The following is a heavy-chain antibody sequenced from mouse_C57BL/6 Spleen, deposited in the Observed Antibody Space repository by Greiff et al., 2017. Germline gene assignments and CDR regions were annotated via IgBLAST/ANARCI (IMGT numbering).Heavy chain of an antibody. D-gene: IGHD1-1*01. CDR2: ISSGGSYT. V-gene: IGHV5-6*01. J-gene: IGHJ1*03. Sequence: EVKLQESGGDLVKPGGSLKLSCAASGFTFSSYGMSWVRQTPDKRLEWVATISSGGSYTYYPDSVKGRFTISRDNAKNTLYLQMSSLKTEDTAMYYCARPPITTVVAHWYFDVWGKGTTVTVSS. CDR1: GFTFSSYG. CDR3: ARPPITTVVAHWYFDV.